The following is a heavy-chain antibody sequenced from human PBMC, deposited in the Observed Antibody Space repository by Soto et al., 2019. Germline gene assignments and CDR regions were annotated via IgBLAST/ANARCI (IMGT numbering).Heavy chain of an antibody. CDR3: GKEMFRGGGSDY. V-gene: IGHV1-2*04. D-gene: IGHD3-10*01. Sequence: ASVKVSCKASGYTFTGYYMHWVRQAPGQGLEWMGWINPNSGGTNYAQKFQGWVTMTTDTSTSTAYMELRSLRSDDTAVFYCGKEMFRGGGSDYGGQGTLVTVSS. CDR2: INPNSGGT. CDR1: GYTFTGYY. J-gene: IGHJ4*02.